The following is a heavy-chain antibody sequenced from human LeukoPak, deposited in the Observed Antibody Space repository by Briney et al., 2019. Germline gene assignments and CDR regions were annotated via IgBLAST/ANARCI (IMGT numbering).Heavy chain of an antibody. D-gene: IGHD1-26*01. CDR2: ISSSGIST. J-gene: IGHJ4*02. CDR3: AKGGATSASPSDY. V-gene: IGHV3-23*01. Sequence: GSLRLSCAASGFTFSSYAMSWVRQAPGKGLEWVSSISSSGISTYYTDSVKGRFTNSRDNSKNTLYLQMSSLRAEDTAVYYCAKGGATSASPSDYWGQGTLATVSS. CDR1: GFTFSSYA.